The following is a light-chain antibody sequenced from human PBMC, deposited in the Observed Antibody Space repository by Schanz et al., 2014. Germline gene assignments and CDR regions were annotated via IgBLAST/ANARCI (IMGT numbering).Light chain of an antibody. CDR2: GAS. CDR3: QQRSNWSFK. J-gene: IGKJ3*01. Sequence: EIVLTQSPATLSVSPGERATLSCRASQSVSSNLAWYQQKPGQAPRLLIYGASSRATGIPDRFSGSGSGTDFTLTISRLEPDDSAIYYCQQRSNWSFKFGPGTKVEIK. CDR1: QSVSSN. V-gene: IGKV3D-20*02.